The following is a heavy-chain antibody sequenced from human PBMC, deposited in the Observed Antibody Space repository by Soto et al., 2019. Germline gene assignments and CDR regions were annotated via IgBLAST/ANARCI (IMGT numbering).Heavy chain of an antibody. J-gene: IGHJ4*02. CDR3: AKGDWGQAFDY. Sequence: EVQLVESGGGLVQPGRSLRLSCAASGFTFDDYAMHWVRQAPGKGLEWVSGISWNSGSIGYADSVKGRFTISRDNAKNSLYLQMNSLRAEDTAVYYCAKGDWGQAFDYWGQGTLVTVSS. CDR2: ISWNSGSI. V-gene: IGHV3-9*01. CDR1: GFTFDDYA. D-gene: IGHD7-27*01.